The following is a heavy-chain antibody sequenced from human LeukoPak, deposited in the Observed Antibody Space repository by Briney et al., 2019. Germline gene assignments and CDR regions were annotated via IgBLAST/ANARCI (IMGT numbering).Heavy chain of an antibody. V-gene: IGHV3-74*01. Sequence: GGSLRLSCAASGFTFSSYWMHWVRQAPGNGLVWVSRINSDESSTTYADSVKGRFTISRDNAKNTLYLQMNSLRAEDTAVYYCARVKGELNFDYWGQGTLVTVSS. CDR3: ARVKGELNFDY. D-gene: IGHD1-26*01. CDR2: INSDESST. CDR1: GFTFSSYW. J-gene: IGHJ4*02.